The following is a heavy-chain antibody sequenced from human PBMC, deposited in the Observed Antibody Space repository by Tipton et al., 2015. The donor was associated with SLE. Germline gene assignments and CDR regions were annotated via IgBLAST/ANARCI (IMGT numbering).Heavy chain of an antibody. CDR2: IYSGGST. CDR3: AVTYDAFDI. V-gene: IGHV3-66*02. D-gene: IGHD2-21*02. J-gene: IGHJ3*02. CDR1: GFTFSSYE. Sequence: SLRLSCAASGFTFSSYEMNWVRQAPGKGLEWVSVIYSGGSTYYADSVKGRFTISRDNSKNTLYLQMNSLRAEDTAVYYCAVTYDAFDIWGQGTMVTVSS.